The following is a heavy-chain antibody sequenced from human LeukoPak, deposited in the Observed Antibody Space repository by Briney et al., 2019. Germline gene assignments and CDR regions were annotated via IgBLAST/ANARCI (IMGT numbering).Heavy chain of an antibody. CDR2: ISAYNGNT. Sequence: GASVKVSCKASGYTFTSYGISWVRQAPGQGLEWMGWISAYNGNTNYAQKLQGRVTMTTDTSTSTAYMELRSLRSDDTAVYYCARGGHATYDFWSGYYTRDYYSYYMDVWGKGTTVTVSS. V-gene: IGHV1-18*01. J-gene: IGHJ6*03. CDR1: GYTFTSYG. CDR3: ARGGHATYDFWSGYYTRDYYSYYMDV. D-gene: IGHD3-3*01.